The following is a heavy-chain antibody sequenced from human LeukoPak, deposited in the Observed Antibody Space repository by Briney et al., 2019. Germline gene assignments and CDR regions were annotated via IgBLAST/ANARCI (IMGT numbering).Heavy chain of an antibody. V-gene: IGHV3-11*01. D-gene: IGHD2-21*02. CDR2: ISSSGSTI. CDR1: GFTFSDYY. J-gene: IGHJ4*02. Sequence: GGSLRLSCAASGFTFSDYYMSWIRQAPGKGLEWVSYISSSGSTIYYADSVKGRFTISRDNAKNSLYLQMNSLRAEDTAVYYCAKGPACGGDCPGPSDYWGQGTLVTVSS. CDR3: AKGPACGGDCPGPSDY.